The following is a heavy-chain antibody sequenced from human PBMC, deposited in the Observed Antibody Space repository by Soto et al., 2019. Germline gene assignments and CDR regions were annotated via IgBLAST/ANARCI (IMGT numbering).Heavy chain of an antibody. J-gene: IGHJ6*02. V-gene: IGHV4-59*01. CDR3: ASDRSSGWEQGYGMDV. CDR2: IYYSGST. D-gene: IGHD6-19*01. Sequence: TSETLSLTCTVSGGSISTYYWSWIRQPPGKGLEWIGYIYYSGSTSYNPSLKSRVTISVDTSKNQFSLKLRSVTAADTAVYYCASDRSSGWEQGYGMDVWGQGTTVTVSS. CDR1: GGSISTYY.